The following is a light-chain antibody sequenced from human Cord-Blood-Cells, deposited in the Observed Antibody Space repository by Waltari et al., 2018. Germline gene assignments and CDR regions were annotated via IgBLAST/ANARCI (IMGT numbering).Light chain of an antibody. Sequence: DIVMTQSPDSLAVSLGERATINCKSSQSVLYSSNNKNYLAWYQQKPGQPPKLLIYWASTRETVVPERFSGSGSGTDFTLTISSLQAEDVAVYYCQQYYSTPYTFGPGTKVDIK. CDR3: QQYYSTPYT. CDR2: WAS. V-gene: IGKV4-1*01. J-gene: IGKJ3*01. CDR1: QSVLYSSNNKNY.